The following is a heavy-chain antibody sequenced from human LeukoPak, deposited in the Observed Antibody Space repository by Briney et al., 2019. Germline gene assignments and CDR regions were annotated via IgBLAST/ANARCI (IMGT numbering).Heavy chain of an antibody. Sequence: PSETLSLTCTVSGGSISSYYWSWIRQPPGKGLEWIGYIYYSGTTNYNPSLKSRVTISVDTSKNQFSLKLSSVTAADTAVYYCARGLRVRSISTLNYYYYYGMDVWGQGTTVTVSS. D-gene: IGHD3-3*02. CDR3: ARGLRVRSISTLNYYYYYGMDV. CDR1: GGSISSYY. CDR2: IYYSGTT. V-gene: IGHV4-59*12. J-gene: IGHJ6*02.